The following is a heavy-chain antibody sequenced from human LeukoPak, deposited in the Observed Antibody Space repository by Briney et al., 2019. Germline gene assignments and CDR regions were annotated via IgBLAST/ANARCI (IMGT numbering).Heavy chain of an antibody. Sequence: DPSETLSLTCTVSGGSISSYYWSWIRQPPGKGLEWIGYIYYSGSTNYNPSLKSRVTISVDTSKNQFSLKLSSVTAADTAVYYCARGGDSSGYYYPLFDYWGQGTLVTVSS. CDR2: IYYSGST. CDR3: ARGGDSSGYYYPLFDY. D-gene: IGHD3-22*01. J-gene: IGHJ4*02. CDR1: GGSISSYY. V-gene: IGHV4-59*08.